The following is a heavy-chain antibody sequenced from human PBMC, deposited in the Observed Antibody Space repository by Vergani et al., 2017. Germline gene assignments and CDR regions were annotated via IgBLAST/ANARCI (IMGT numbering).Heavy chain of an antibody. CDR1: GFTFSSYS. CDR2: ISSSSSTI. V-gene: IGHV3-48*02. Sequence: EVQLVESGGGLVQPGGSLRLSCAASGFTFSSYSMNWVRQAPGKGLEWVSYISSSSSTIYYADSGKGRFTISRDNAKNSLYLQMNSLRDEDTAVYYGASIAEGYSDGDLAYYDYGMDVWGQGSTVTVSS. J-gene: IGHJ6*02. CDR3: ASIAEGYSDGDLAYYDYGMDV. D-gene: IGHD5-18*01.